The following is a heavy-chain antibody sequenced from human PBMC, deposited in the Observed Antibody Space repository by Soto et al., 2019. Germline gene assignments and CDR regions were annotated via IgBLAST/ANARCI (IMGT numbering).Heavy chain of an antibody. J-gene: IGHJ4*02. V-gene: IGHV1-18*01. CDR1: GYTFTSYG. CDR2: ISAYNGNT. CDR3: ARTAIRGYSYDDPPEGY. Sequence: GASVKVSCKASGYTFTSYGISWVRQAPGQGLEWMGWISAYNGNTNYAQKLQGRVTMTTDTSTSTAYMELRSLRSDDTAVYYCARTAIRGYSYDDPPEGYWGQGALVTVSS. D-gene: IGHD5-18*01.